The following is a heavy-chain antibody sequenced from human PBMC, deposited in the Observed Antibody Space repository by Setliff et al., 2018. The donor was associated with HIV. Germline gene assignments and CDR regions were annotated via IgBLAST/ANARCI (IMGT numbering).Heavy chain of an antibody. CDR1: GGTFSSYA. D-gene: IGHD5-12*01. CDR2: IIPIYGTP. V-gene: IGHV1-69*13. Sequence: SVKVSCKASGGTFSSYAITWVRQAPGQGPEWMGGIIPIYGTPNYAQRFQGRVTITADESTSTVYMELTSLRFEDTAVYYCARVGEMATIGYSYYYIDVWGKGTTVTVSS. CDR3: ARVGEMATIGYSYYYIDV. J-gene: IGHJ6*03.